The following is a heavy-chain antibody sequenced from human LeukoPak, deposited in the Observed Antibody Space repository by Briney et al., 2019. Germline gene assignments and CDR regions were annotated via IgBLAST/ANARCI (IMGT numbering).Heavy chain of an antibody. D-gene: IGHD6-19*01. CDR2: IYHTGST. J-gene: IGHJ4*02. Sequence: SETLSLTCTVSGGSISSYYWSWIRQPPGKGLEWIGFIYHTGSTNYGPSLKSRVTMSVDTSKKQVSLKLSSVTAADTAVYYCAGGHSSGWTAFDYWGQGTLVSVSS. CDR1: GGSISSYY. V-gene: IGHV4-59*08. CDR3: AGGHSSGWTAFDY.